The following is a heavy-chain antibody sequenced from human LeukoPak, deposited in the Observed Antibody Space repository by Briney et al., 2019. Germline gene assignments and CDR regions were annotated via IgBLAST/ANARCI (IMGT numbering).Heavy chain of an antibody. V-gene: IGHV4-39*07. J-gene: IGHJ3*02. CDR1: GGSISSSSYY. CDR2: IYYSGST. D-gene: IGHD3-9*01. CDR3: AKSGGPYDLLTGYYEGITDDACDI. Sequence: SETLSLTCTVSGGSISSSSYYWGWIRQPPGKGLEWIGSIYYSGSTYYNPSLKSRVTISVDTSKNQFSLKLSSVTAADTAVYYCAKSGGPYDLLTGYYEGITDDACDIWGQGTMVTVSS.